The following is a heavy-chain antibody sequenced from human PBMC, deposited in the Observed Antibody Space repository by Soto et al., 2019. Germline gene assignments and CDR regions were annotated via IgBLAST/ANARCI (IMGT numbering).Heavy chain of an antibody. J-gene: IGHJ4*02. Sequence: PGCFLRVSCAVAEFVFGYQSVNGVRQAPGKGLEWISYIRGTTTISYADSVKGRFTISRDNAENSLYLQMNSLRDEDTSVCYCARDLRWVFDHWGQGALVTVSS. CDR2: IRGTTTI. V-gene: IGHV3-48*02. D-gene: IGHD6-13*01. CDR1: EFVFGYQS. CDR3: ARDLRWVFDH.